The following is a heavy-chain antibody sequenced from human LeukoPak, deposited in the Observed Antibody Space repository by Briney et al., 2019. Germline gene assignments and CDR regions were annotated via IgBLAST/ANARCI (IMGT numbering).Heavy chain of an antibody. Sequence: PSETLSLTCTVSGGSISSGDYYWSWIRQPPGKGLEWIGYIYYSGSTYYNPSLKSRVTISVDTSKNQFSLKLSSVTAADTAVYYCAREQSIAAAGSAAYYYYYGMDVSGQGTTVTVFS. CDR2: IYYSGST. J-gene: IGHJ6*02. V-gene: IGHV4-30-4*01. D-gene: IGHD6-13*01. CDR1: GGSISSGDYY. CDR3: AREQSIAAAGSAAYYYYYGMDV.